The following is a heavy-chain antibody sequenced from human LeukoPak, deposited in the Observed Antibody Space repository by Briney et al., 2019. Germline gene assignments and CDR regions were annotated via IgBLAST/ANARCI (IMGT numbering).Heavy chain of an antibody. CDR1: GYSFTSNW. J-gene: IGHJ4*02. CDR3: ARVIPAAAGNSFDY. D-gene: IGHD6-13*01. CDR2: IYPGDSDT. V-gene: IGHV5-51*01. Sequence: GESQKISCKGSGYSFTSNWIAWVRQMPGKGLEWMGIIYPGDSDTRYSPSFQGQVTISADKSISTAYLQRSGLKASDTAIYYCARVIPAAAGNSFDYWGQGTLVTVSS.